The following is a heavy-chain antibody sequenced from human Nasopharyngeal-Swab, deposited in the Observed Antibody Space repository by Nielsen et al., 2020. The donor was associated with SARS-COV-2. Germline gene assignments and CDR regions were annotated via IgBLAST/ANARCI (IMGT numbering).Heavy chain of an antibody. Sequence: GGSLRLSCAASGFTFSSYAMNWVRQAPGKGLDWVATLSSDARSEFYGDSVRGRFTISRDNSKNTLYVQMNSLRPEDTAVYYCASDYYDSGGSGHWGQGTLVTVSS. CDR2: LSSDARSE. J-gene: IGHJ4*02. CDR1: GFTFSSYA. V-gene: IGHV3-30*04. CDR3: ASDYYDSGGSGH. D-gene: IGHD3-22*01.